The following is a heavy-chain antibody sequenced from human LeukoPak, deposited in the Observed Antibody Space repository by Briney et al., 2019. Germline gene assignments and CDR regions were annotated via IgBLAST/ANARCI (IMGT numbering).Heavy chain of an antibody. J-gene: IGHJ4*02. Sequence: PSETLSLTCAVYGGSFSGYYWSWIRQPPGKGLEWIGEINHSGSTNYNPSLKSRVTISVDTSKNQFSLKLSSVTAADTAVYYCARGGVPYSSGWYYLDYWGQGTLVTVSS. V-gene: IGHV4-34*01. CDR1: GGSFSGYY. CDR3: ARGGVPYSSGWYYLDY. CDR2: INHSGST. D-gene: IGHD6-19*01.